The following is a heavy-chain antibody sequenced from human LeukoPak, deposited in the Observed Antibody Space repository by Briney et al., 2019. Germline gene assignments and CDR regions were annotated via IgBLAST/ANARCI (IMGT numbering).Heavy chain of an antibody. V-gene: IGHV3-7*01. CDR2: INQDGSEK. D-gene: IGHD6-19*01. Sequence: GGSLRLSCAASGFPFSSHWMSWFRQSPGKGLEWVAHINQDGSEKYYVDSVKGRFTISRDNARNSQYLQMNSLRAEDMAVYYCASGGGWVFNNWGQGTVVTVSS. CDR1: GFPFSSHW. CDR3: ASGGGWVFNN. J-gene: IGHJ4*02.